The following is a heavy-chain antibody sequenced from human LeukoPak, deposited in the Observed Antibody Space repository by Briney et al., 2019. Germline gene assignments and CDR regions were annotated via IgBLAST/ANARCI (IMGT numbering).Heavy chain of an antibody. V-gene: IGHV3-49*04. D-gene: IGHD3-3*01. Sequence: GTSLRLSCAASGFTFSSYGIHWVRQAPGKGLEWVGFIRSKAYGGTTEYAASVKGRFTISRDDSKSIAYLQMNSLKTEDTAVYYCTRVLGLRFLETLRFDPWGQGTLVTVSS. CDR1: GFTFSSYG. CDR3: TRVLGLRFLETLRFDP. J-gene: IGHJ5*02. CDR2: IRSKAYGGTT.